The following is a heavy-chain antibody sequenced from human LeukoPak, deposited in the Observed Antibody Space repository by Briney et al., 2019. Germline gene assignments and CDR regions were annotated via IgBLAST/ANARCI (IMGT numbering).Heavy chain of an antibody. D-gene: IGHD1-26*01. CDR1: GFTFSSYA. CDR3: AKDKPGWYSGSYYDY. V-gene: IGHV3-23*01. J-gene: IGHJ4*02. CDR2: INGSGGST. Sequence: PGVTLRLSCAASGFTFSSYAMSWVRPAPGKGLEGVSAINGSGGSTYYADSVKGRITMSRDNSKNMLYLQRTSCRAEDTAVYYCAKDKPGWYSGSYYDYRGKGTLVTVSS.